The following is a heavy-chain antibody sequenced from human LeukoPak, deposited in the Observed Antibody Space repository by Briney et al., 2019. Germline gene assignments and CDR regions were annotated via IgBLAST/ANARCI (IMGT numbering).Heavy chain of an antibody. Sequence: ASVKVSCKASGYTFTSYGINWVRQAPGQGLEWMGGIIPIFGTANYAQKFQGRVTITADKSTSTAYMELSSLRSEDTAVYYCATYGSGSYYYAFDYWGQGTLVTVSS. CDR1: GYTFTSYG. V-gene: IGHV1-69*06. CDR3: ATYGSGSYYYAFDY. D-gene: IGHD3-10*01. CDR2: IIPIFGTA. J-gene: IGHJ4*02.